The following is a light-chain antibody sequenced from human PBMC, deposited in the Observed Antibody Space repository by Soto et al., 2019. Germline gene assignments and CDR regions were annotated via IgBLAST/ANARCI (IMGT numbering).Light chain of an antibody. CDR3: QQYGTAPYT. CDR1: QSVDNNY. CDR2: GTS. Sequence: ETVVTQSPGTLSLSPGEGATHSCRASQSVDNNYLAWYQQKPGQAPRLLIHGTSNRASGIPDRFSGSGSGTDFTLTISRLEPEDFAVYYCQQYGTAPYTFGQGTTLELK. J-gene: IGKJ2*01. V-gene: IGKV3-20*01.